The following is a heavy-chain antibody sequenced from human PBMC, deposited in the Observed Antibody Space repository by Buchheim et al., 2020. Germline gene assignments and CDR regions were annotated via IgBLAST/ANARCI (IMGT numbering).Heavy chain of an antibody. Sequence: QVQLVESGGGLVKPGGSLKLSCAASGFTFSNYYMSWIRQAPGQGLEWVSYISSSDGTIYYADSVKGRFTISRDNAMNSLYQQMNSLRAEDMAVYYCARRRLASSSFDYWGQGTL. V-gene: IGHV3-11*01. J-gene: IGHJ4*02. CDR3: ARRRLASSSFDY. D-gene: IGHD6-6*01. CDR1: GFTFSNYY. CDR2: ISSSDGTI.